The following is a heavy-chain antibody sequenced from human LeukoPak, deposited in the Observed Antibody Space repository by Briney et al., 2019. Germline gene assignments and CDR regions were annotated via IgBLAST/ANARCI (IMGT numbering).Heavy chain of an antibody. CDR3: ARDAVSGGSSRLFDY. J-gene: IGHJ4*02. V-gene: IGHV3-21*01. CDR1: GFTFSSYS. Sequence: GGSLRLSCAASGFTFSSYSMNWVRQAPGKGLEWVSSISSSSSYIYYADSVKGRFTISRDNAKNSLYLQMNSLRAEDTAVYYCARDAVSGGSSRLFDYWGQGTLVTVSS. D-gene: IGHD6-13*01. CDR2: ISSSSSYI.